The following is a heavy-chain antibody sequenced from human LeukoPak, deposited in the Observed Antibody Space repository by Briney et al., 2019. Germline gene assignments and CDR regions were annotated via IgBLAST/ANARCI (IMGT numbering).Heavy chain of an antibody. D-gene: IGHD3-16*02. CDR1: GGTFSSYA. CDR3: ARDRSSMSLTVISRSFDP. CDR2: IIPILGIA. V-gene: IGHV1-69*04. Sequence: ASVKVSCKASGGTFSSYAISWVRQAPGQGLEWMGRIIPILGIANYAQKFQGRVTITADKSTSTAYMELGSLRSEDTAVYYCARDRSSMSLTVISRSFDPWGQGTLVTVSS. J-gene: IGHJ5*02.